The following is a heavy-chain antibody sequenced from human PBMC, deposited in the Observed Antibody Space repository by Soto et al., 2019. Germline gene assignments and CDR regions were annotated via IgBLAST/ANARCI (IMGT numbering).Heavy chain of an antibody. D-gene: IGHD3-9*01. CDR2: VYYSGST. CDR1: GGSVSSSSYY. Sequence: QLQLQESGPGLVKPSETLSLTCTVSGGSVSSSSYYWGWVRQPPGKGLEWIGSVYYSGSTYYNPSPESRVTISGDKSKNQCSLKLMSLSAADTAVYYCGRLEGLATISYYFDYWGQGALVTVSS. V-gene: IGHV4-39*01. J-gene: IGHJ4*02. CDR3: GRLEGLATISYYFDY.